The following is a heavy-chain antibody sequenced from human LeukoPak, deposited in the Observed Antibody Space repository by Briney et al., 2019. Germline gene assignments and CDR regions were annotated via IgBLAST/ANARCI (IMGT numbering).Heavy chain of an antibody. Sequence: GASVKVSCKASGGTFSIYAISWVRQAPGQGLEWMGGIIPIFGTANYAQKFQGRVTITTDESTSTAYMELSSLRSEDTAVYYCARDNLAYYDILTGYFPSYYYYMDVWGKGTTVTVSS. V-gene: IGHV1-69*05. CDR1: GGTFSIYA. CDR3: ARDNLAYYDILTGYFPSYYYYMDV. J-gene: IGHJ6*03. CDR2: IIPIFGTA. D-gene: IGHD3-9*01.